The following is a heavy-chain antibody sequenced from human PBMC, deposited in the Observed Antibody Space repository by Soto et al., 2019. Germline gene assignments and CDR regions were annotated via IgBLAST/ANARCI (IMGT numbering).Heavy chain of an antibody. Sequence: RASVKVSCKASGYTFTSYDINWVRQATGQGLEWMGWMNPNSGNTGYAQKFQGRVTMTRNTSISTAYMELSSLRSEDTAVYYCARGLRSGYYGYYYYYYMDVWGKGTTVTVSS. CDR1: GYTFTSYD. J-gene: IGHJ6*03. V-gene: IGHV1-8*01. D-gene: IGHD3-22*01. CDR3: ARGLRSGYYGYYYYYYMDV. CDR2: MNPNSGNT.